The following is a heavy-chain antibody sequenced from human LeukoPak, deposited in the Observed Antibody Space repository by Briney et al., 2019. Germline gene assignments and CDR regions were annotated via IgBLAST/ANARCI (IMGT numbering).Heavy chain of an antibody. CDR1: GGSISSSSYY. CDR3: ARDDSATKSHAFDI. V-gene: IGHV4-39*07. J-gene: IGHJ3*02. CDR2: IYYSGST. D-gene: IGHD1-1*01. Sequence: PSETLSLTCTVSGGSISSSSYYWGWIRQPPGKGLEWIGSIYYSGSTYYNPSLKSRVTISVDTSKNQFSLKLSSVTAADTAVYYCARDDSATKSHAFDIWGQGAMVTVSS.